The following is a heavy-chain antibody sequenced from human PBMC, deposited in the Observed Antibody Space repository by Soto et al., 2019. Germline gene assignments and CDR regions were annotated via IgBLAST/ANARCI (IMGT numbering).Heavy chain of an antibody. J-gene: IGHJ4*02. D-gene: IGHD3-22*01. Sequence: SXPLSHTCSVYGGSFSGSYWSWIRNPPGKGLEWIGEINHSGSTNYNPSLKSRVTISVDTSKNQFSLKLSSVTAADTAVYYCARPFYYDSSGYWLWGQGTLVTVSS. CDR2: INHSGST. CDR3: ARPFYYDSSGYWL. CDR1: GGSFSGSY. V-gene: IGHV4-34*01.